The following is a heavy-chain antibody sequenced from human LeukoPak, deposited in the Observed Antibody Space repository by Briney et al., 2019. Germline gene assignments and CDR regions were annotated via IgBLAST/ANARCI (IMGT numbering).Heavy chain of an antibody. V-gene: IGHV3-7*05. D-gene: IGHD6-19*01. CDR3: AREIAVAANLDH. J-gene: IGHJ4*02. Sequence: GGSLRLSCAASRFTFSNYWMSWVRQAPGKGLEWVANINQDGTVKYYVDSVKGRFTISRDKAKNSLYLQLNSLRAEDTALYYCAREIAVAANLDHWGQGTLVTVSS. CDR2: INQDGTVK. CDR1: RFTFSNYW.